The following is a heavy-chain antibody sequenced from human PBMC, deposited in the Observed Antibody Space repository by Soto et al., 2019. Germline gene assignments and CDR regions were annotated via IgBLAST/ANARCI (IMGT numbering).Heavy chain of an antibody. CDR3: TGITWFRGMEI. D-gene: IGHD3-10*01. CDR2: TYYKSKWNN. CDR1: GDSVSSNSAG. Sequence: SQTLSLTCLISGDSVSSNSAGWNWISQSPSRGLEWLGRTYYKSKWNNDYALSVKSRITINPDTSKNQFSLHLYSVTPEDTAGYSCTGITWFRGMEIWGQGTPVTVSS. V-gene: IGHV6-1*01. J-gene: IGHJ6*02.